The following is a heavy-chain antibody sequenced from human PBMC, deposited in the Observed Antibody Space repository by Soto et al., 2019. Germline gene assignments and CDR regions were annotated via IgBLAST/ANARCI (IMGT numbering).Heavy chain of an antibody. CDR1: GYSITSSSF. CDR2: IHLGGTT. V-gene: IGHV4-38-2*01. D-gene: IGHD3-10*01. CDR3: ARPRPNFGAVDS. Sequence: SETLSLTCAVSGYSITSSSFCGWIRQTPGKGLEWIGSIHLGGTTYYDPSLKSRVTISLDTSRNEFSLRLTSVTAADTAVYYCARPRPNFGAVDSWGQGALVTVSS. J-gene: IGHJ4*02.